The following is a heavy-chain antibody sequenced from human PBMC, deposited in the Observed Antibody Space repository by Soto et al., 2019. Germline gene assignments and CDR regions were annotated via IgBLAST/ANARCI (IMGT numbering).Heavy chain of an antibody. CDR1: GASFFSGNFS. D-gene: IGHD6-19*01. Sequence: QVQLQESGPGLVTPSQTLSLTSTVSGASFFSGNFSWLWIRQPPGEGLEWIGYTDYSGTTYYNPSLMNRVTISIDTSKNQFSLKLRSVTAADTAVYYCVRDHQWLLMDVWGQGTTVTVSS. J-gene: IGHJ6*02. V-gene: IGHV4-30-4*01. CDR3: VRDHQWLLMDV. CDR2: TDYSGTT.